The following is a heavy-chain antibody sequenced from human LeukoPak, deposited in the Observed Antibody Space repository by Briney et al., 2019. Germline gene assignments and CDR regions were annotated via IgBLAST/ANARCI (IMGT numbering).Heavy chain of an antibody. V-gene: IGHV3-23*01. CDR1: GFSFNTYA. CDR3: AKENDLWSGYVDY. CDR2: ISGSGGST. D-gene: IGHD3-3*01. J-gene: IGHJ4*02. Sequence: GGSLRLSCAASGFSFNTYAMTWVRQAPGKGLEWVSGISGSGGSTYYADSVKGRFTISRDNSKNTLYLQMTSLRAEDTAVYYCAKENDLWSGYVDYWGQGTLVTVSS.